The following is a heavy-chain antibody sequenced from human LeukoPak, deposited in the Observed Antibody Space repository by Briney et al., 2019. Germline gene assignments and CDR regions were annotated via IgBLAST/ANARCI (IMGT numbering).Heavy chain of an antibody. Sequence: GGSLRLSCAGSGYSFRSHSMNWVRQAPGKGLEWVSGISGSGGTTYYADSVKGRFTISRDNPKNTLYLQMNSLRAEDTAVYYCAKDRYSNYGNWFDPWGQGTMVTVFS. J-gene: IGHJ5*02. CDR1: GYSFRSHS. CDR3: AKDRYSNYGNWFDP. D-gene: IGHD4-11*01. V-gene: IGHV3-23*01. CDR2: ISGSGGTT.